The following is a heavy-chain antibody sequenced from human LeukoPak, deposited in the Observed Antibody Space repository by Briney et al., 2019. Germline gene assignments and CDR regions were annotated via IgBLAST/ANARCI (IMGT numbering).Heavy chain of an antibody. Sequence: AASVKVSCKTSGYSFTGYYMHWVRQAPGHGLEWMGWINPNSGGTNYAQRFQGRVTMTRDTSISTAYMELSRLRSDDTAVYYCARERGYCSSSTCYTSDAFDIWGQGTMVTVSS. V-gene: IGHV1-2*02. CDR1: GYSFTGYY. CDR3: ARERGYCSSSTCYTSDAFDI. D-gene: IGHD2-2*02. CDR2: INPNSGGT. J-gene: IGHJ3*02.